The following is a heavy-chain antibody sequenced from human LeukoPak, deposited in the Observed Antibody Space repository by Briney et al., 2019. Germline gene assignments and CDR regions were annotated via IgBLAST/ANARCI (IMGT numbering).Heavy chain of an antibody. Sequence: SQTLSLTCTVSGGSISSGRYYWSWIRQPPGKGLEWIGYIYHSGSTYYNPSLKSRVTISVDRSKNQFSLKLSSVTAADTAVYYCARAQDPESTRDCSGGSCYSGGYYYYMDVWGKGTTVTVSS. D-gene: IGHD2-15*01. CDR1: GGSISSGRYY. V-gene: IGHV4-30-2*01. CDR3: ARAQDPESTRDCSGGSCYSGGYYYYMDV. J-gene: IGHJ6*03. CDR2: IYHSGST.